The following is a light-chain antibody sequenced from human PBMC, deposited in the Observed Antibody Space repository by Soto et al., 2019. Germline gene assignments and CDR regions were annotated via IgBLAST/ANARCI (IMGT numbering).Light chain of an antibody. CDR1: RNIETS. CDR2: DAS. CDR3: QQISSFPPT. V-gene: IGKV1-12*01. Sequence: DIQMTQSPSSVSASVGDRVTITCRASRNIETSLAWYQQRPGKGPELLIYDASTLQSGVPSRISGSGSGTEFTLTISRLQPEDFATFYCQQISSFPPTFGGGTKVDIK. J-gene: IGKJ4*01.